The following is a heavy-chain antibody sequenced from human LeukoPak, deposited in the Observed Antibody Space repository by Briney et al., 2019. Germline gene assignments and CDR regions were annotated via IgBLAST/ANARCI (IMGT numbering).Heavy chain of an antibody. CDR3: AGLQLEDGGNDDFLKVYDH. CDR2: VYTSGSS. V-gene: IGHV4-4*08. D-gene: IGHD3-9*01. J-gene: IGHJ5*02. CDR1: GASLSSFY. Sequence: SETLSLTCTVSGASLSSFYLSWIRQPPGKGLEWIGYVYTSGSSNYSPSLLSRVTISVDTYKNQFSQELNSVTNADTAVCYCAGLQLEDGGNDDFLKVYDHWGQGSLVTVSS.